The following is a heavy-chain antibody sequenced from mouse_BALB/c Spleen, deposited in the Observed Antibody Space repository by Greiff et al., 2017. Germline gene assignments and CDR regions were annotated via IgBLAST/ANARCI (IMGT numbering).Heavy chain of an antibody. V-gene: IGHV1-53*01. CDR2: INPSNGGT. Sequence: QVQLQQPGAELVKPGASVKLSCKASGYTFTSYYMYWVKQRPGQGLEWIGGINPSNGGTNFNEKVKGKATLTADKSSSTAYMQLSSLTSDDSAVYFCARERGNYAMDYWGQGTSVTVSS. CDR1: GYTFTSYY. J-gene: IGHJ4*01. CDR3: ARERGNYAMDY.